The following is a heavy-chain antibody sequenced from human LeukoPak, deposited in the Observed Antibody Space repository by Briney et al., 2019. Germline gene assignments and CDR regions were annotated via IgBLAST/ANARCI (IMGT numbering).Heavy chain of an antibody. V-gene: IGHV4-31*03. Sequence: SETLSLTCTVYGGSISSGGYYWSWIRQHPGKGLEWIGYIYYSGSTYYNPSLKSRVTISVDTSKNQFSLKLSSVTAADTAVYYCARDSYDYVWGSYRYFDYWGQGTLVTVSS. CDR2: IYYSGST. CDR1: GGSISSGGYY. D-gene: IGHD3-16*02. CDR3: ARDSYDYVWGSYRYFDY. J-gene: IGHJ4*02.